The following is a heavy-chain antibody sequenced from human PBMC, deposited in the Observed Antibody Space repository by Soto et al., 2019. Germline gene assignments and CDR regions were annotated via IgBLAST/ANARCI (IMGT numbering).Heavy chain of an antibody. J-gene: IGHJ4*02. Sequence: GGSLRLSCAASGFTFGSYGMHWVRQAPGKGLEWVAFISYDGSNNNYVDSMKGRFTISRDNSMNTMYLQVNSLGAEDSAVYYCAKLAYDASGLTNPHFEQWGQGRQVAVSS. V-gene: IGHV3-30*18. D-gene: IGHD3-22*01. CDR3: AKLAYDASGLTNPHFEQ. CDR1: GFTFGSYG. CDR2: ISYDGSNN.